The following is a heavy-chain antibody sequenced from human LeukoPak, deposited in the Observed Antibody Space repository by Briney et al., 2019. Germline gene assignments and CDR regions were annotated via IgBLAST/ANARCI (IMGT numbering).Heavy chain of an antibody. J-gene: IGHJ4*02. CDR3: ARDIEYYYDSSGYYLDY. Sequence: GGSLRLSCAASGFTFSSYSMNWVRQAPGKGLEWVSYISSSSSYIYNADSVKGRFTISRDNAKTSLYLKMNSLRAEDTAVYYCARDIEYYYDSSGYYLDYWGQGALVTVSS. V-gene: IGHV3-21*01. CDR2: ISSSSSYI. D-gene: IGHD3-22*01. CDR1: GFTFSSYS.